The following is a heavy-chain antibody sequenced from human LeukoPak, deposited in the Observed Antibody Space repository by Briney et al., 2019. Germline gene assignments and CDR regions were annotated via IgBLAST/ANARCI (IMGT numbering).Heavy chain of an antibody. D-gene: IGHD3-3*01. J-gene: IGHJ5*02. V-gene: IGHV3-7*01. Sequence: GGSLRLSCAASGFTFSSYWMSWVRQAPGKGLEWVANIKQDGGEKYYVDSVKGRFTISRDNAKNSLYLQMNSLRAEDTAVYYCARFVDDGEFWSGTGGNNWFDPWGQGTLVTVSS. CDR2: IKQDGGEK. CDR3: ARFVDDGEFWSGTGGNNWFDP. CDR1: GFTFSSYW.